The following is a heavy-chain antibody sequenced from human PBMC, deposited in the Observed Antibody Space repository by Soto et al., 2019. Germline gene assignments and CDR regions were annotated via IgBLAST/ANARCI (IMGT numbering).Heavy chain of an antibody. CDR1: GFTFNSYA. V-gene: IGHV3-30-3*01. Sequence: GGSLRLSCAASGFTFNSYAMHWVRQAPGKGLEWVAVISYDGSNKYYADSVKGRFTISRDNSKNTLYLQMNSLRAEDTAVYYCAREPGAPWLDGMDVWGQGTTVTVSS. D-gene: IGHD3-10*01. J-gene: IGHJ6*02. CDR2: ISYDGSNK. CDR3: AREPGAPWLDGMDV.